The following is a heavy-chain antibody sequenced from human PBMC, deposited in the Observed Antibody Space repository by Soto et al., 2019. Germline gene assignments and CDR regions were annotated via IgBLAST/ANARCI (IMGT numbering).Heavy chain of an antibody. CDR2: TRNKANSYTT. D-gene: IGHD1-26*01. CDR3: ARDTGGSYDF. Sequence: PGGSLRLSCAASGFTFSDYYMDWVRQLPGKGLEWVGRTRNKANSYTTEYAPSVKGRFTISRHDSEDLMFLQLNSLKTEDTAVYYCARDTGGSYDFWGQGALVTVS. J-gene: IGHJ4*02. CDR1: GFTFSDYY. V-gene: IGHV3-72*01.